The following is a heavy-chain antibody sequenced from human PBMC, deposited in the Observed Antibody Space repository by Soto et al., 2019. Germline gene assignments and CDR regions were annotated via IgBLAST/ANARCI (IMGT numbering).Heavy chain of an antibody. CDR1: GFTFTRYS. CDR3: ARESEDLTSNFDY. J-gene: IGHJ4*02. Sequence: GSLRLSCAASGFTFTRYSMNWVRQAPGKGLECVSSISNTTNYIYYGDSMKGRFTISRDNAKNSLYLEMNSLRAEDTAVYYCARESEDLTSNFDYWGQGTLVTVSS. V-gene: IGHV3-21*06. CDR2: ISNTTNYI.